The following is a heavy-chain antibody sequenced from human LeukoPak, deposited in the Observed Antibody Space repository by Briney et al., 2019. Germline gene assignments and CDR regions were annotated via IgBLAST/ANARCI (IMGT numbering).Heavy chain of an antibody. Sequence: GGSLRLSCAASGFTFSDSAMTWVRQAPGKGLEWVSAISTSGSDTIYTDSVRGRFTISRDNSKNTLYLQMNSLRAEDTAVYYCAYGDYVPQIDYWGQGTLVTVSS. CDR2: ISTSGSDT. CDR1: GFTFSDSA. D-gene: IGHD4-17*01. V-gene: IGHV3-23*01. J-gene: IGHJ4*02. CDR3: AYGDYVPQIDY.